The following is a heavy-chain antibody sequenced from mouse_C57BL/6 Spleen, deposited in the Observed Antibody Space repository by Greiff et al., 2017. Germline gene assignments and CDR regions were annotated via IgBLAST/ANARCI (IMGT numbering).Heavy chain of an antibody. V-gene: IGHV1-82*01. CDR2: IYPGDGDT. Sequence: QVQLKESGPELVKPGASVKISCKASGYAFSSSWMNWVKQRPGKGLEWIGRIYPGDGDTNYNGKFKGKATLTADKSSSTAYMQLSSLTSEDSAVYFCARGYYDYDWDYWGQGTTLTVSS. CDR1: GYAFSSSW. CDR3: ARGYYDYDWDY. D-gene: IGHD2-4*01. J-gene: IGHJ2*01.